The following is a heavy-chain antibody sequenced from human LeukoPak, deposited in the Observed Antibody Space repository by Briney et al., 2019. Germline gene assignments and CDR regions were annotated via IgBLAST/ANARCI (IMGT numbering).Heavy chain of an antibody. CDR3: ARQYSSSWYIDY. V-gene: IGHV4-59*08. J-gene: IGHJ4*02. CDR1: GGSISSYY. D-gene: IGHD6-13*01. CDR2: IYYSGST. Sequence: SETLSLTCTVSGGSISSYYWSRIRQPPGKGLEWIGYIYYSGSTNYNPSLKSRVTISVDTSKNQFSLKLSSVTAADTAVYYCARQYSSSWYIDYWGQGTLVTVSS.